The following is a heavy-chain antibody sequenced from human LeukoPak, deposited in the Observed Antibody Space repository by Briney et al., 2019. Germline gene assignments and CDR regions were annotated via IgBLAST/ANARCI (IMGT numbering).Heavy chain of an antibody. CDR1: GFTFSSYL. J-gene: IGHJ6*02. V-gene: IGHV3-7*04. D-gene: IGHD2-15*01. Sequence: GGSLRLSCAASGFTFSSYLMSWVRQAPGKGLEWMANIKGDGSETSYVDSLKSRFTISRDNAKNSLYMQLNSLRAEDTALYYCARDRWVEVAATRVYYFYGMDVWGQGSTVTVSS. CDR2: IKGDGSET. CDR3: ARDRWVEVAATRVYYFYGMDV.